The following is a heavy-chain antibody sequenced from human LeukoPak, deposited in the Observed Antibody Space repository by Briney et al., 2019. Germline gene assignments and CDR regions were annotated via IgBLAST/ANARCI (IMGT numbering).Heavy chain of an antibody. D-gene: IGHD2-15*01. CDR3: ARPIVVVVAATRDY. V-gene: IGHV3-30-3*01. J-gene: IGHJ4*02. CDR1: GFTFDDYA. Sequence: GRSLRLSCAASGFTFDDYAMHWVRQAPGKGLEWVAVISYDGSNKYYADSVKGRFTISRDNSKNTLYLQMNSLRAEDTAVYYCARPIVVVVAATRDYWGQGTLVTVSS. CDR2: ISYDGSNK.